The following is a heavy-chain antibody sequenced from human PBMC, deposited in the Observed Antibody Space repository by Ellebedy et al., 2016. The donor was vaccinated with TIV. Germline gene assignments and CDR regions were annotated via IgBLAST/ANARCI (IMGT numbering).Heavy chain of an antibody. J-gene: IGHJ4*02. D-gene: IGHD4-17*01. V-gene: IGHV3-15*01. Sequence: PGGSLRLSCAASGFTFSNAWMSWVRQAPDKGLEWVARVKSKIDGGTTDYAAFVKGRFTISRDDSKNTLYLQMNSLKTEDTAVYYCATTNDDYSGTYFDYWGQGTLVTVSS. CDR3: ATTNDDYSGTYFDY. CDR1: GFTFSNAW. CDR2: VKSKIDGGTT.